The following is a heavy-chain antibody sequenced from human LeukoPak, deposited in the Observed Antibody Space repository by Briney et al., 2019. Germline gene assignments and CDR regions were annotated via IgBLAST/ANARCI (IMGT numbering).Heavy chain of an antibody. CDR1: GFTVSSNY. Sequence: GGSLRLSCAVSGFTVSSNYMSWVRQAPGKGLEWVSVIYSGGSTYYADSVEGRFTISRENSKNTLYLQMDSLRAKDPAVYYCARARIAAANRAMHVWGQGTTVTVSS. V-gene: IGHV3-66*01. D-gene: IGHD6-13*01. CDR2: IYSGGST. CDR3: ARARIAAANRAMHV. J-gene: IGHJ6*02.